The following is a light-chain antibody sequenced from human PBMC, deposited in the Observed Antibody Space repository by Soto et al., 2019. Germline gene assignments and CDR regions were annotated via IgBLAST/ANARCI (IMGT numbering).Light chain of an antibody. CDR1: QSVSSY. CDR2: GAS. V-gene: IGKV3-20*01. J-gene: IGKJ5*01. CDR3: QQYGSSPIT. Sequence: EMVLTKCPATLSLSSGASATLPCRASQSVSSYLAWYQQKPGQAPRLLIYGASSRATGIPDRVSGSGSGTDFTLTISRLEPEDVAVYDCQQYGSSPITFGQGTRLEI.